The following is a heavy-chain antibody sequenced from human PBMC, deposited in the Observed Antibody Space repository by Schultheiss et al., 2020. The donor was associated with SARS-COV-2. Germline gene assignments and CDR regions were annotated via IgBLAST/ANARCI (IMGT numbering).Heavy chain of an antibody. CDR3: AKAPPMIQDYYYGMDV. J-gene: IGHJ6*02. Sequence: GGSLRLSCSASGFTFSSYSMNWVRQAPGKGLEWVSVIYSGGSTYYADSVKGRFTISRDNSKNTLYLQMNSLRAEDTAVYYCAKAPPMIQDYYYGMDVWGQGTTVTVSS. D-gene: IGHD3-16*01. CDR2: IYSGGST. CDR1: GFTFSSYS. V-gene: IGHV3-53*01.